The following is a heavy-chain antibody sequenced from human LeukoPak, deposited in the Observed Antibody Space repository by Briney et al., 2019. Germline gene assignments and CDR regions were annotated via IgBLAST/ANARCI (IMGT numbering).Heavy chain of an antibody. V-gene: IGHV3-66*01. D-gene: IGHD3-22*01. J-gene: IGHJ4*02. CDR3: ARGHDYDSSVAY. Sequence: PGGSLRLSCAASGFTVSSNYMSWVRQAPGKGLDWVSVIYSGGSTYYADSVKGRFTISRDNSKNTLYLRMNSLRAEDTAVYYCARGHDYDSSVAYWGQGTLVTVSS. CDR1: GFTVSSNY. CDR2: IYSGGST.